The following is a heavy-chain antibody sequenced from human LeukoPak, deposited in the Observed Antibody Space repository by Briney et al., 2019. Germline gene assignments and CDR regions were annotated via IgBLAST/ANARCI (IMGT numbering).Heavy chain of an antibody. V-gene: IGHV1-2*02. D-gene: IGHD6-19*01. Sequence: ASVKVSCKASGYTFTGYYMHWVRQAPGQGLEWMGWINPNSGGTNYAQKFQGRVTITRNTSISTAYMELSSLRSEDTAVYYCARAYSSGWYGHYYYYMDVWGKGTTVTVSS. J-gene: IGHJ6*03. CDR2: INPNSGGT. CDR3: ARAYSSGWYGHYYYYMDV. CDR1: GYTFTGYY.